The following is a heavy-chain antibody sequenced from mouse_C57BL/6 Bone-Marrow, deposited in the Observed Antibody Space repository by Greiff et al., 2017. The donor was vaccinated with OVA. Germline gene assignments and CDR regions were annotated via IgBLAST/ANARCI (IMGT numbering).Heavy chain of an antibody. V-gene: IGHV1-69*01. CDR3: AKISYRYFDV. D-gene: IGHD5-1-1*01. CDR2: IDPSDSYT. CDR1: GYTFTSYW. J-gene: IGHJ1*01. Sequence: QVQLQQPGAELVMPGASVKLSCKASGYTFTSYWMHWVKQRPGQGLEWIGEIDPSDSYTNYNQKFKGKSTLTVDKSSSTAYMQLSSLTSEDSAVYYCAKISYRYFDVWGAGTTVTVSS.